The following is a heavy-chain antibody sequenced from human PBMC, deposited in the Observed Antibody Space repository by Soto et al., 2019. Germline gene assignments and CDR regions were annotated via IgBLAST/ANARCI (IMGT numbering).Heavy chain of an antibody. CDR3: AKDLRRYCSGGSCYSFDY. J-gene: IGHJ4*02. CDR1: GFTFSSYG. D-gene: IGHD2-15*01. Sequence: PGGSLRLSCAASGFTFSSYGMHWVRQAPGKGLEWVAVISYDGSNKYYADSVKGRFTISRDNSKNTLYLQMNSLRAEDPAVYYCAKDLRRYCSGGSCYSFDYWGQGTLVTVSS. CDR2: ISYDGSNK. V-gene: IGHV3-30*18.